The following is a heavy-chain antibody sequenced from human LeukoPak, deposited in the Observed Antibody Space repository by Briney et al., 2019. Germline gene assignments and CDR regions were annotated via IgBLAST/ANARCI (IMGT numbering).Heavy chain of an antibody. D-gene: IGHD3-10*01. CDR1: GGSISSYY. J-gene: IGHJ4*02. Sequence: SETLSLTCTVSGGSISSYYWSWVRQPAGKGLEWVGRIYTSGSTNYNTSLKRRVTMSVDTSKHQFSLKLSSVTASHTAVYYCARTPIYDYYGSGSYYKAGNHFDYWGQGTLVTVSS. CDR2: IYTSGST. V-gene: IGHV4-4*07. CDR3: ARTPIYDYYGSGSYYKAGNHFDY.